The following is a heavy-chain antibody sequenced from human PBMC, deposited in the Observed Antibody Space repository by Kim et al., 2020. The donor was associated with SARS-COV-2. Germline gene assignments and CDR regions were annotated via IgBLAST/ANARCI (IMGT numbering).Heavy chain of an antibody. J-gene: IGHJ4*02. CDR1: GGAISRGGYY. V-gene: IGHV4-31*02. D-gene: IGHD3-3*01. CDR2: ISYTGET. Sequence: SETLSLTCSVSGGAISRGGYYWNWIRQSPGKGLEWIGYISYTGETYYTPSLKSRLTISLDTSQNLFSLKMTSMTAADAALYYCARGFLQFFDFDSWGQGALVTVSS. CDR3: ARGFLQFFDFDS.